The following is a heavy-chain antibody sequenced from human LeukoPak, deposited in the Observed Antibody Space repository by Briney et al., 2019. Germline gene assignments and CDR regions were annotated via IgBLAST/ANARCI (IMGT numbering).Heavy chain of an antibody. CDR2: IRGDGRFT. J-gene: IGHJ3*02. CDR3: ATERFDGFDM. D-gene: IGHD6-25*01. V-gene: IGHV3-74*01. Sequence: GRSLRLSCAASGFSFSKYWVHWVRQGPGKGLAYVSGIRGDGRFTSYADSVKGRFTISRDNAKNTLYLQMSSLRVEDTAVYYCATERFDGFDMWGQGTMVTVSS. CDR1: GFSFSKYW.